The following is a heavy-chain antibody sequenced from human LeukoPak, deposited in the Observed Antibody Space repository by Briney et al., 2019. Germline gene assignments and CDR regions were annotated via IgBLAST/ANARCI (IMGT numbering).Heavy chain of an antibody. CDR1: GYSISSGYY. D-gene: IGHD6-13*01. CDR3: ARVRGQQLGYYYYYYYMDV. Sequence: SETLSLTCTVSGYSISSGYYWGWIRQPPGKGLEWIGEINHSGSTNYNPSLKSRVTISVDTSKNQFSLKLSSVTAADTAVYYCARVRGQQLGYYYYYYYMDVWGKGTTVTVSS. J-gene: IGHJ6*03. V-gene: IGHV4-38-2*02. CDR2: INHSGST.